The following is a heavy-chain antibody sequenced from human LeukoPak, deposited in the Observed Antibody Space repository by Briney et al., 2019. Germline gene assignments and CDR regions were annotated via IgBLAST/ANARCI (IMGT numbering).Heavy chain of an antibody. D-gene: IGHD5-18*01. Sequence: ASVKVPCKASGYTFTLYTMHWVRQAPGQRLEWMGWINAGNGNTKYSQKFQGRVTITRDTSTSTAYMELSSLRSGDTAVYYCARALEYTYGPDAFDIWGQGTMVTVSS. CDR1: GYTFTLYT. CDR3: ARALEYTYGPDAFDI. V-gene: IGHV1-3*01. J-gene: IGHJ3*02. CDR2: INAGNGNT.